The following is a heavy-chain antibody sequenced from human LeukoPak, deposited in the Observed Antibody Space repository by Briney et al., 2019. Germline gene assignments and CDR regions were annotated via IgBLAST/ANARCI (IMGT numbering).Heavy chain of an antibody. CDR1: GGSISSYY. V-gene: IGHV4-59*01. CDR2: IYYSGST. Sequence: KSSETLSLTCTVSGGSISSYYWSWIRQPPGKGLEWIGYIYYSGSTNYNPSLKSRVTISVDTSKNQFSLKLSSVTAADTAVYYCARDVPPLYGMDVWGQGTTVTVSS. CDR3: ARDVPPLYGMDV. J-gene: IGHJ6*02.